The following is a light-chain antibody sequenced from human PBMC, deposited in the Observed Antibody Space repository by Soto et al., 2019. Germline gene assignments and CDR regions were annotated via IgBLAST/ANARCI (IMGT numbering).Light chain of an antibody. Sequence: DIVLTQSPLSLPVTPGEPASIPCRSSQSLLHSNGNIYLDWYPQKPGQSPQLLIYLGSIRASGVPDRFSGSESGTDFTLKITRVEAEDVGVYYCMQAIQAPRTFGLGTKV. J-gene: IGKJ1*01. CDR2: LGS. CDR3: MQAIQAPRT. V-gene: IGKV2-28*01. CDR1: QSLLHSNGNIY.